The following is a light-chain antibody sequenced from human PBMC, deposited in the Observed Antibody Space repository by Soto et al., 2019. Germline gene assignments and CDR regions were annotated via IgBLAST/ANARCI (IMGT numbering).Light chain of an antibody. J-gene: IGKJ4*01. CDR3: QQLNTYPS. CDR2: VAS. Sequence: DIQLTQSPSFLSASVGDRVTITCRASQGIRSYLAWYQQKPGKAPKLLIYVASTLQSGVPSRFSGSVSGTEFTLTISSLQPEDFATYYCQQLNTYPSFGGGTKVEIK. V-gene: IGKV1-9*01. CDR1: QGIRSY.